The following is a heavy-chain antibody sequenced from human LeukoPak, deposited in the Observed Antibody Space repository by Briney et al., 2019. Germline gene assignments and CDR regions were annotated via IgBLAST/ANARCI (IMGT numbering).Heavy chain of an antibody. J-gene: IGHJ3*02. CDR3: ARLENTAMVTGAFDI. D-gene: IGHD5-18*01. V-gene: IGHV4-39*01. CDR1: GGSISSSSYY. Sequence: SETLSLTCTVSGGSISSSSYYWGWIRQPPGKGLEWIGSIYYSGSTYSNPSLKSRVTISVDTSKNQFSLKLSSVTAADTAVYYRARLENTAMVTGAFDIWGQRTMVTVSS. CDR2: IYYSGST.